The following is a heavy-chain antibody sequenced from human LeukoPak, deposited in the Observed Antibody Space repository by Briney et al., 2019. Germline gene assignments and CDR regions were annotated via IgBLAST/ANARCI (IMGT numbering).Heavy chain of an antibody. CDR3: ARGDHYDGFDY. V-gene: IGHV4-59*01. CDR1: GGSISSYY. D-gene: IGHD4-17*01. Sequence: SETLSLTCTVSGGSISSYYWSWIRQLPGKGLEWIGYIYYSGSTNYNPSLKSRVTISVDTSKNQFSLKLSSVTAADTAVYYCARGDHYDGFDYWGQGTLVTVSS. J-gene: IGHJ4*02. CDR2: IYYSGST.